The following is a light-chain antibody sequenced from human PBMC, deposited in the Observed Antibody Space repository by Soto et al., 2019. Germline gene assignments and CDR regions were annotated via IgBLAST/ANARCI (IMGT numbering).Light chain of an antibody. CDR2: EVN. V-gene: IGLV2-8*01. CDR3: SSYGGYNNVV. CDR1: SSDVGGYNY. J-gene: IGLJ1*01. Sequence: QSALTQPASVSGSPGQSITISRTGTSSDVGGYNYVSWFQQHPGKAPKLIIHEVNQRPSGVPDRFSGSKSGNTASLTVSGLQAEDEGTYYCSSYGGYNNVVFGTGTKVTVL.